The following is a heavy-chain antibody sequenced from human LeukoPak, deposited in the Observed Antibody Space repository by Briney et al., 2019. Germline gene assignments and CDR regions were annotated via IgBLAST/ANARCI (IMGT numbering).Heavy chain of an antibody. CDR2: INSDGSSI. V-gene: IGHV3-74*01. J-gene: IGHJ5*02. CDR3: ARDRGSSATWFDP. D-gene: IGHD6-6*01. CDR1: GFTFSTYW. Sequence: GGALRLSCATSGFTFSTYWMHWVRQAPGKGLVWVSRINSDGSSISYADSVNGRFTISRDNAKNTLYLQMNSLRVEDTAVYYCARDRGSSATWFDPWGQGTLVTVSS.